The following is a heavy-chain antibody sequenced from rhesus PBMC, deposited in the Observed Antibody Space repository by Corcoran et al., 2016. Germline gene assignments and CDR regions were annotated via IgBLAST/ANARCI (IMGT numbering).Heavy chain of an antibody. CDR3: ARGDVSWNYGLDS. CDR1: GYSISSGYG. D-gene: IGHD1-1-1*01. Sequence: QVQLQESGPGLVKPSETLSLTCAVSGYSISSGYGWSWIRQPPGKGLEWIGYIGGSSGSTNYNPSLNIRVTLSVDTSKNQFSLKLSSVTAADTAVYYCARGDVSWNYGLDSWGQGVVVTVSS. CDR2: IGGSSGST. J-gene: IGHJ6*01. V-gene: IGHV4-127*01.